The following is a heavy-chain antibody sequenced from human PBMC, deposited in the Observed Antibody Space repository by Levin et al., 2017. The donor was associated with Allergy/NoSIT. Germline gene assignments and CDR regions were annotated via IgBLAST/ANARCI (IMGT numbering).Heavy chain of an antibody. CDR2: ITSTRKYI. V-gene: IGHV3-21*01. J-gene: IGHJ6*02. Sequence: GGSLRLSCATSGFPFSTYGMAWVRQAPGKGLEWVASITSTRKYIHYADSVKGRFPISRDKANNSLSLQMTRLRGEDTAVYYCARAAGAAGRGGMDVWGQGTTVTVSS. D-gene: IGHD6-13*01. CDR3: ARAAGAAGRGGMDV. CDR1: GFPFSTYG.